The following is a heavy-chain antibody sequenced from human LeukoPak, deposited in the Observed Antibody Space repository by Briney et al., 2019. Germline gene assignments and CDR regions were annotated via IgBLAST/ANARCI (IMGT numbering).Heavy chain of an antibody. V-gene: IGHV4-61*02. CDR3: ARELNLVRAVSYNWFDP. CDR2: IYTSGSI. J-gene: IGHJ5*02. D-gene: IGHD3-10*01. Sequence: PSQTLSLTCTVSGGSISSGRYYWSWIRQPAGKGLEWIGRIYTSGSINYNSSLQSRVTISLDTSKNQFSLKLSSVTAADTAVYYCARELNLVRAVSYNWFDPWGQGTLVTVSS. CDR1: GGSISSGRYY.